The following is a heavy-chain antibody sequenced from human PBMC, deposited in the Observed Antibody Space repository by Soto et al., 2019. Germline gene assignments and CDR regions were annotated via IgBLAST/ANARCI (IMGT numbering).Heavy chain of an antibody. J-gene: IGHJ4*02. Sequence: SETLSLTCAVYGGSFSGYYWTWIRQPPGTGLEWIGDINHSGSTNYNPSLKSRVTISVDRSKNQFSLKLSSVTAADTAAYYCAAGGGLPRYYWGQGTLVTVSS. V-gene: IGHV4-34*01. D-gene: IGHD5-12*01. CDR1: GGSFSGYY. CDR3: AAGGGLPRYY. CDR2: INHSGST.